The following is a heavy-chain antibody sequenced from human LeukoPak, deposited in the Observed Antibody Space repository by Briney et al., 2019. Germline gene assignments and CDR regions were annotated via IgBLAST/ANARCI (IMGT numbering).Heavy chain of an antibody. CDR1: GGTFSSYA. CDR2: ITPIFGTA. J-gene: IGHJ4*02. Sequence: SVKVSCKASGGTFSSYAISWVRQAPGQGLEWMGGITPIFGTANYAQKFQGRVTITADESTSTAYMELSSLRSEDTAVYYCARDPGSSWYLFDYWGQGTLVTVSS. D-gene: IGHD6-13*01. CDR3: ARDPGSSWYLFDY. V-gene: IGHV1-69*01.